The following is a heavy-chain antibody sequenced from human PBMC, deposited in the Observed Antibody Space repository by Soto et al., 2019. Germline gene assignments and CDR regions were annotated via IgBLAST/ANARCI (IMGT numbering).Heavy chain of an antibody. J-gene: IGHJ4*02. Sequence: QVTLKESGPVLVKPTETLTLTCTVSGFSLSNARMGVSWIRQPPGKALEWLAHIFSNDEKSYSTSLKSRPTISNDTSKSQVVLTMPNMDPVDTATYYCARVNTAMVLGVDYWGQGTLVTVSS. D-gene: IGHD5-18*01. CDR2: IFSNDEK. V-gene: IGHV2-26*01. CDR1: GFSLSNARMG. CDR3: ARVNTAMVLGVDY.